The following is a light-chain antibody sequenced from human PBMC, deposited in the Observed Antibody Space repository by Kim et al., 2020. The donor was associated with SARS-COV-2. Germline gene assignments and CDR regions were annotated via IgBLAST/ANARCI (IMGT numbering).Light chain of an antibody. J-gene: IGLJ2*01. CDR1: PGTVTSGYF. CDR2: STS. Sequence: GGTVILPCVSTPGTVTSGYFPSWFQQKPGQAPRALIYSTSNKHSWTPARFSGSLLGGKAALTLSSVQPEDEAEYYCLLYYGDGQLLFGGGTQLTVL. CDR3: LLYYGDGQLL. V-gene: IGLV7-43*01.